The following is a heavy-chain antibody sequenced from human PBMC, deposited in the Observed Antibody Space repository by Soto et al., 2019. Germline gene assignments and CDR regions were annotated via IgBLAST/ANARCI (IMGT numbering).Heavy chain of an antibody. Sequence: QVQLQQWGAGLLKPSETLSLPCAVHGGSFSGYYWTWIRQPQGTGLEWIGEINHSGSTNYNPSLKSRVTISVDTSKSQFSLKLTSVTAADTAVYYCARDKITGLFDYWGQGTLVTVSS. J-gene: IGHJ4*02. CDR3: ARDKITGLFDY. D-gene: IGHD2-8*02. CDR1: GGSFSGYY. CDR2: INHSGST. V-gene: IGHV4-34*01.